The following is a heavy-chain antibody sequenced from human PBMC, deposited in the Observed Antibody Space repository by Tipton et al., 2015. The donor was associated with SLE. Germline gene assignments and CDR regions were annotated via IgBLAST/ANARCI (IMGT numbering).Heavy chain of an antibody. CDR2: IWYDGSNK. J-gene: IGHJ3*02. CDR3: AREKSSGSYTRSAFDI. CDR1: GFTFSSYG. Sequence: SLRLSCAASGFTFSSYGMHWVRQAPGKGLEWVAVIWYDGSNKYYADSVKGRFTISRDNSKNTLYLQMNSLRAEDTAVYYCAREKSSGSYTRSAFDIWGQGTMVTVSS. V-gene: IGHV3-33*01. D-gene: IGHD1-26*01.